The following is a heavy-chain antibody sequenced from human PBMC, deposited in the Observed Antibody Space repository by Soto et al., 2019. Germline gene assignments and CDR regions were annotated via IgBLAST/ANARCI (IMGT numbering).Heavy chain of an antibody. J-gene: IGHJ5*02. CDR3: ARDVGNYYDSSGLAPHWFDP. V-gene: IGHV1-3*01. Sequence: ASVKVSCKASGYTFTSYAMHWVRQAPGQRLEWMGWINAGNGNTKYSQKFQGRVTITRDTSASTAYMELSSLRSEDTAVYYCARDVGNYYDSSGLAPHWFDPWGQGTLVTVLL. D-gene: IGHD3-22*01. CDR1: GYTFTSYA. CDR2: INAGNGNT.